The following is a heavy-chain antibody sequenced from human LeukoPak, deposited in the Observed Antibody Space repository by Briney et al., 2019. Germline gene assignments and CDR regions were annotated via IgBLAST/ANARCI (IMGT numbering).Heavy chain of an antibody. V-gene: IGHV4-34*01. Sequence: SETLSLTCAVYGGPFRGFFWSWIRQAPGKVLEWIGAISHSGSSNYNPTLKSRITISVDTSKSQFSLRLTSVTAADTAVYYCARGIFYGGRNQYIWFDLWGQGTLVTVSS. CDR1: GGPFRGFF. CDR2: ISHSGSS. CDR3: ARGIFYGGRNQYIWFDL. D-gene: IGHD4-23*01. J-gene: IGHJ5*02.